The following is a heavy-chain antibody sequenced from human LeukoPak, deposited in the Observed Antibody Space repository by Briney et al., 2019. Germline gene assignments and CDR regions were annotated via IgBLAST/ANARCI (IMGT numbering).Heavy chain of an antibody. CDR3: ARMSGYSYGYYYYYYMDV. Sequence: GGSLRLSCAASGFTVSSNYMSWVRQAPGKGLEWVSVIYSGGSTYYADSVKGRFTISRDNSKNTLYLQMNSLRAEDTAVYCCARMSGYSYGYYYYYYMDVWGKGTTVTASS. J-gene: IGHJ6*03. CDR1: GFTVSSNY. V-gene: IGHV3-53*01. D-gene: IGHD5-18*01. CDR2: IYSGGST.